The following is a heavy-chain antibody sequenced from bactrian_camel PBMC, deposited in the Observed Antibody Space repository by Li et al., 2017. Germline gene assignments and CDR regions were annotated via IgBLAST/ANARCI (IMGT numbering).Heavy chain of an antibody. CDR2: TDSAGST. V-gene: IGHV3S53*01. D-gene: IGHD7*01. CDR3: AFEVAPLVRGLNSSQVAPMAPLCPTQGY. J-gene: IGHJ4*01. CDR1: GYSFSTGC. Sequence: VESGGGSVQAGGSLRLSCAASGYSFSTGCMSWFRQAPGKEREGVAITDSAGSTSYADSVKSRFTISKDNAKNTMYLQMNSLKPEDTGMYYCAFEVAPLVRGLNSSQVAPMAPLCPTQGYWGQGTQVTVS.